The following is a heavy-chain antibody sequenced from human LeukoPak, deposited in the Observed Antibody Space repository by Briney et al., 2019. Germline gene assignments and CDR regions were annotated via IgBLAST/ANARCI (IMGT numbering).Heavy chain of an antibody. CDR2: ISSSSSYI. CDR3: ARRIGGRYYYDSSGLYYFDY. Sequence: PGGSLRLSCAASGFTFSSYSMNWVRQAPGKGLEWVSSISSSSSYIYYADSVKGRFTISRDNAKNSLYLQMNSLRAEDTAVYYCARRIGGRYYYDSSGLYYFDYWGQGTLVTVSS. J-gene: IGHJ4*02. D-gene: IGHD3-22*01. V-gene: IGHV3-21*01. CDR1: GFTFSSYS.